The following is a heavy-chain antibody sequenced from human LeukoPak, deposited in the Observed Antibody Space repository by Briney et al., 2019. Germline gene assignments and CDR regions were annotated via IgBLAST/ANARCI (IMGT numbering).Heavy chain of an antibody. CDR1: GGSFSGYY. Sequence: SEILSLTCAVYGGSFSGYYWSWIRQPPGKGLEWIGEINHSGSTNYNPSLKSRVTISVDTSKNQFSLKLSSVTAADTAVYYCARGGAGYGSGSYWAGRYYYYMDVWGKGTTVTVSS. CDR3: ARGGAGYGSGSYWAGRYYYYMDV. D-gene: IGHD3-10*01. J-gene: IGHJ6*03. V-gene: IGHV4-34*01. CDR2: INHSGST.